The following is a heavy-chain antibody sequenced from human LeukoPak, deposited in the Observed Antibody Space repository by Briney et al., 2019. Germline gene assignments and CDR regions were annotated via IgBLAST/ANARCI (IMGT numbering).Heavy chain of an antibody. J-gene: IGHJ4*02. CDR3: ARDLVSRFFDY. CDR2: INHSGST. V-gene: IGHV4-39*07. D-gene: IGHD5/OR15-5a*01. Sequence: SETLSLTCTVSGGSISRADSYRGWIRQPPGKGLEWIGEINHSGSTNYNPSLKSRVTISVDTSKNQFSLKLNSVTAADTAVYYCARDLVSRFFDYWGQGTLVTVSS. CDR1: GGSISRADSY.